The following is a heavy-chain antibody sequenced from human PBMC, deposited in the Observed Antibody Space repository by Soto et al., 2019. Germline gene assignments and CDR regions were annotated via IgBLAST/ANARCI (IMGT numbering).Heavy chain of an antibody. V-gene: IGHV1-69*06. J-gene: IGHJ4*02. Sequence: QVQLVQSGAEVKKPGSSVKVSCKASGGTFSSYAMSWVRQAPGQGLEWVGGISPTVGTASYAQKFQGRVTITADKTTSTAYMELSSLRSEDPALYYCASAEQPLARGAFDYWGQGNLVTVSS. CDR3: ASAEQPLARGAFDY. D-gene: IGHD6-13*01. CDR2: ISPTVGTA. CDR1: GGTFSSYA.